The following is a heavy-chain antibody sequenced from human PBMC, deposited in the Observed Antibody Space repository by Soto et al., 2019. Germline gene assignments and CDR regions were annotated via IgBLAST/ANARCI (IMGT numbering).Heavy chain of an antibody. D-gene: IGHD3-3*01. Sequence: GGSLRLSCAASGLTFSNAWMNWVRQAPGRGLEWVGRFAISGSGGRIDYAASVKGRFTISRDNSKSTVYLQMNSLRAEDTAVYYCAKVLFGVVILLGRPLGMDVWGQGTTVTVSS. V-gene: IGHV3-15*07. J-gene: IGHJ6*02. CDR2: FAISGSGGRI. CDR3: AKVLFGVVILLGRPLGMDV. CDR1: GLTFSNAW.